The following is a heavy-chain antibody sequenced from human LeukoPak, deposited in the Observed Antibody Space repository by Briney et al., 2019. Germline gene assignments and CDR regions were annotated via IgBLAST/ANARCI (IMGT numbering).Heavy chain of an antibody. V-gene: IGHV3-11*04. D-gene: IGHD5-12*01. CDR2: ISSSGSTI. CDR3: AREHSGYDFPGRDYYYMDV. J-gene: IGHJ6*03. Sequence: LSLTSTVSGGSISSYYWSWIRQAPGKGLEWVSYISSSGSTIYYADSVKGRFTISRDNAKNSLYLQMNSLRAEDTAVYYCAREHSGYDFPGRDYYYMDVWGKGTTVTVSS. CDR1: GGSISSYY.